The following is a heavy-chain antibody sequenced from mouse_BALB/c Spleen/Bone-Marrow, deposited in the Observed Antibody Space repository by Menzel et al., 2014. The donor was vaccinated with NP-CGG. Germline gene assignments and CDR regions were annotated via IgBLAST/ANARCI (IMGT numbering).Heavy chain of an antibody. CDR3: TRLRVYYFDY. CDR1: GYTFTSYW. Sequence: VQLQQSGAELVRPGASVTLSCKASGYTFTSYWINWVKQRPGQGLEWIGNIYPSDSYTNYNQKFKDKATLTVDKSSSTAYMQLSSPTSEDSAVYYWTRLRVYYFDYWGQGTTRTVPS. CDR2: IYPSDSYT. V-gene: IGHV1-69*02. J-gene: IGHJ2*01.